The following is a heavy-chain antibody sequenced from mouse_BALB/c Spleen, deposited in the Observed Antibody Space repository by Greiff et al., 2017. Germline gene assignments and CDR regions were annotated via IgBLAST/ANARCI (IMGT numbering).Heavy chain of an antibody. D-gene: IGHD2-4*01. J-gene: IGHJ3*01. CDR1: GYAFSSYW. V-gene: IGHV1-80*01. Sequence: VQRVESGAELVRPGSSVKISCKASGYAFSSYWMNWVKQRPGQGLEWIGQIYPGDGDTNYNGKFKGKATLTADKSSSTAYMQLSSLTSEDSAVYFCARWEITTGFAYWGQGTLVTVSA. CDR2: IYPGDGDT. CDR3: ARWEITTGFAY.